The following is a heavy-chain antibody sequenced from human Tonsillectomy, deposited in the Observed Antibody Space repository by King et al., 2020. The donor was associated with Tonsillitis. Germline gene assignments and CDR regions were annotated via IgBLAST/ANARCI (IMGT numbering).Heavy chain of an antibody. Sequence: QLVQSGAEVKKPGSSVKVSCKAYGGIFSSYVISWVRQAPGQGLEWMGEIIPMFETTNYAQKFQGRVTITADKSKSTAYMELSSLGSEDTAVYYCARVAGGIWGQGTMVTVSS. CDR3: ARVAGGI. D-gene: IGHD1-26*01. CDR1: GGIFSSYV. J-gene: IGHJ3*01. CDR2: IIPMFETT. V-gene: IGHV1-69*06.